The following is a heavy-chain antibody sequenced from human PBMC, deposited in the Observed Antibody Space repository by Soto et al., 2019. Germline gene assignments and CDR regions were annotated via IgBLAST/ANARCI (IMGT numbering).Heavy chain of an antibody. CDR3: ANNNYGDNVSDY. V-gene: IGHV3-30-3*01. CDR1: GFTFSSHA. J-gene: IGHJ4*02. Sequence: GGSLRLSCAASGFTFSSHAMHWVRQAPGKGLEWVAVISYDGSNKYYADSVKGRSTISRDNSKNTLYLQMNSLRAEDTAVYYCANNNYGDNVSDYGGKGTLVTSPQ. D-gene: IGHD4-17*01. CDR2: ISYDGSNK.